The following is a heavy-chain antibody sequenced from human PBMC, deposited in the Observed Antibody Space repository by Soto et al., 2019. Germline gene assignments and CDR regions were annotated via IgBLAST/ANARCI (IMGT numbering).Heavy chain of an antibody. CDR3: AHRPRGYAYYFDY. CDR1: GFSLSTRGVA. D-gene: IGHD5-12*01. J-gene: IGHJ4*02. Sequence: QITLKESGPTLVKPTQTLTLTCTFSGFSLSTRGVAVGWFRQPPGKALEWLALIYWDEDRWYSPSLKSRLTXTXDXXKKQVVLIMTNMDPVDTATYYCAHRPRGYAYYFDYWGQGTLVTVSS. CDR2: IYWDEDR. V-gene: IGHV2-5*02.